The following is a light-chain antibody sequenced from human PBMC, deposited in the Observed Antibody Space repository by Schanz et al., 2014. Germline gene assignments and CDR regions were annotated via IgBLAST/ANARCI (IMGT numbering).Light chain of an antibody. CDR3: SSYTSSSTLGV. CDR1: SSDVGGYNY. Sequence: QSVLTQPASVSGSPGQSITISCTGTSSDVGGYNYVSWYQQHPGKAPKVIVYDVSYRPSGVSTRFSGSKSGNTASLTVSGLQAEDEADYYCSSYTSSSTLGVFGGGTKLTVL. J-gene: IGLJ3*02. V-gene: IGLV2-14*01. CDR2: DVS.